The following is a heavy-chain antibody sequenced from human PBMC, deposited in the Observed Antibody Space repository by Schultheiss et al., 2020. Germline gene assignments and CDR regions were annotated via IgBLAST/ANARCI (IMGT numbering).Heavy chain of an antibody. D-gene: IGHD3-10*01. V-gene: IGHV4-61*02. CDR3: AQVGRFRELLFDY. CDR1: GGSISSGSYY. J-gene: IGHJ4*02. CDR2: IYTSGST. Sequence: SETLSLTCTVSGGSISSGSYYWSWIRQPAGKGLEWIGRIYTSGSTNYNPSLKSRVTISVDKSKNQFSLKLSSVTAADTAVYYCAQVGRFRELLFDYWGQGTLVTVSS.